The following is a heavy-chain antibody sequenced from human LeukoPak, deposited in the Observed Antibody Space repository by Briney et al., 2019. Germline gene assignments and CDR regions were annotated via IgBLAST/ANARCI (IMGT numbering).Heavy chain of an antibody. D-gene: IGHD2-15*01. CDR2: IYTSGST. V-gene: IGHV4-4*07. CDR3: ASSGGSWVEPGAFDI. CDR1: GGSISSYY. J-gene: IGHJ3*02. Sequence: SETLSLTCTVSGGSISSYYRSWIRQPAGKGLEWIGRIYTSGSTNYNPSLKSRVTMSVDTSKNQFSLKLSSVTAADTAVYYCASSGGSWVEPGAFDIWGQGTMVTVSS.